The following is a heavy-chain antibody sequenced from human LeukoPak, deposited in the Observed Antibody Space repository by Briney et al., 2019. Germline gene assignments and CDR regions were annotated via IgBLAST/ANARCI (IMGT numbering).Heavy chain of an antibody. CDR2: ISAYNGNT. D-gene: IGHD6-19*01. Sequence: ASVKVSCKASGYTFTSYGISWVRQAPGQGLEWMGWISAYNGNTNYAQKLQGRATMTTDTSTSTAYTELRSLRSDDTAVYYCARDPGIAVAGTGIDYWGQGTLVTVSS. J-gene: IGHJ4*02. V-gene: IGHV1-18*01. CDR3: ARDPGIAVAGTGIDY. CDR1: GYTFTSYG.